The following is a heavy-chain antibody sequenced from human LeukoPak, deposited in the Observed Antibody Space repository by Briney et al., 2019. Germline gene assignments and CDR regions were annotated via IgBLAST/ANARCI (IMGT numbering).Heavy chain of an antibody. D-gene: IGHD3-10*01. V-gene: IGHV3-48*01. CDR1: GFTFSGYW. CDR3: ARGASRYYYGSGSYYIDDY. Sequence: GESLRLSCAASGFTFSGYWMHWVRQAPGKGLEWVSYISSSSSTIYYADSVKGRFTISRDNAKNSLYLQMNSLRAEDTAVYYCARGASRYYYGSGSYYIDDYWGQGTLVTVSS. J-gene: IGHJ4*02. CDR2: ISSSSSTI.